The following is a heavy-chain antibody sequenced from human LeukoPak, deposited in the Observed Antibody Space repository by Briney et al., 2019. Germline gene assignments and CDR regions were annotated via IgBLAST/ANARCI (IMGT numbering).Heavy chain of an antibody. J-gene: IGHJ4*02. Sequence: GGSLRLSCAASGFTFSGYWMHWVRQAPGKGLEWDSRINAGGSVIAYADSVKGRFTISRENAKNTVYLQMDSLRAEDTAVYYCVRDLILTWTPGDDFDHWGQGTLVTGSS. V-gene: IGHV3-74*01. CDR3: VRDLILTWTPGDDFDH. CDR1: GFTFSGYW. CDR2: INAGGSVI. D-gene: IGHD3-16*01.